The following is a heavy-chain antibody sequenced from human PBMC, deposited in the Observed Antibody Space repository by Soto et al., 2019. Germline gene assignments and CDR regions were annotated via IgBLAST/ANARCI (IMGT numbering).Heavy chain of an antibody. CDR3: AVPWYSGSPVGAMDV. CDR2: ISPGDSDT. CDR1: GYNFARYW. J-gene: IGHJ6*02. D-gene: IGHD1-26*01. V-gene: IGHV5-51*01. Sequence: PGESLKISCQASGYNFARYWIGLVRQMPGKGLEWMGIISPGDSDTRYSPSFLGQVTISVDKSITTAYLQWSSLKASDTAMYFCAVPWYSGSPVGAMDVWGQGTTVTVSS.